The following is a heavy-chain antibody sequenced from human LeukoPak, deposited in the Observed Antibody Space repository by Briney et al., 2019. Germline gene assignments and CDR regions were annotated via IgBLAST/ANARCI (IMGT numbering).Heavy chain of an antibody. Sequence: GASVKVSCKVSGYTLTELSMHWVRQAPGKGLEWMGGFDPEDGETIYAQKFQGRVTMTEDTSTDTAYMELSSLRSEDTAVYYCARGCSGGSCNGMDVWGQGTTVTVSS. CDR1: GYTLTELS. CDR2: FDPEDGET. J-gene: IGHJ6*02. CDR3: ARGCSGGSCNGMDV. D-gene: IGHD2-15*01. V-gene: IGHV1-24*01.